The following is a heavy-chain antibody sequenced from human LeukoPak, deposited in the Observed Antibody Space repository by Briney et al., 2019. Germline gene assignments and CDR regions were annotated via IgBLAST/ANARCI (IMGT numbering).Heavy chain of an antibody. CDR2: ITPSGGT. Sequence: ASVKVSCKASGYTFTSYAMHWVRQTPGQGLEWMGWITPSGGTNYPQKFQGRVAITRDTSISTAYMDLSRLTSDDTAVYYCARDRYGDGFAHFDYWGQGALVTVSS. V-gene: IGHV1-2*02. CDR3: ARDRYGDGFAHFDY. CDR1: GYTFTSYA. J-gene: IGHJ4*02. D-gene: IGHD5-24*01.